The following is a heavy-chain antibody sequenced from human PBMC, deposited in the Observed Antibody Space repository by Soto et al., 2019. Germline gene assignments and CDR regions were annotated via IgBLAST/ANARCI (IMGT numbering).Heavy chain of an antibody. V-gene: IGHV3-30-3*01. CDR1: GFTFSSYA. CDR2: ISYDGSNK. D-gene: IGHD6-19*01. J-gene: IGHJ4*02. CDR3: ATAGIPVADTPYYFDY. Sequence: QVQLVESGGGVVQPGRSLRLSCAASGFTFSSYAVHWVRQAPGKGLEWVAVISYDGSNKYYADSVKGRFTISRDNSKNPLYLQMNSLRAEDTAVYYCATAGIPVADTPYYFDYWGQGTLVIVSA.